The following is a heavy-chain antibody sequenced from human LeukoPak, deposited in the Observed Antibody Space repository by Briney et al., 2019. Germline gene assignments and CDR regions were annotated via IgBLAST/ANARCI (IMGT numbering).Heavy chain of an antibody. CDR1: GFTFSSYA. CDR3: AKDEYYYYGSGRPNWFDP. J-gene: IGHJ5*02. CDR2: ISYDGSNK. V-gene: IGHV3-30*04. D-gene: IGHD3-10*01. Sequence: HSGGSLRLSCAASGFTFSSYAMHWVRQAPGKGLEWVAVISYDGSNKYYADSVKGRFTISRDNSKNTLYLQMNSLRAEDTAVYYCAKDEYYYYGSGRPNWFDPWGQGTLVTVSS.